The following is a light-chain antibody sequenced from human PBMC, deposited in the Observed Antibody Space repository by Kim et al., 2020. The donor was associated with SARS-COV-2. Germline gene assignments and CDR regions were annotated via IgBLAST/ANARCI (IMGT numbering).Light chain of an antibody. J-gene: IGKJ1*01. CDR1: DDLSSY. V-gene: IGKV1-9*01. CDR2: AAS. Sequence: GDEVTITCRDSDDLSSYLAWDQQQPGKAPHLLIYAASTLQSVVPSRFSGRGSGTDFTLTISSLQPDDFATYYCQQLNAYPRTFGQGTKVDIK. CDR3: QQLNAYPRT.